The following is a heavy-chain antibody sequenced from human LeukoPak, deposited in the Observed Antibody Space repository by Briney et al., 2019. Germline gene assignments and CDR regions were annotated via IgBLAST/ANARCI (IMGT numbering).Heavy chain of an antibody. D-gene: IGHD6-6*01. Sequence: SETLSLTCTVSGGSISGYYWSWIRQRPGKGLEWIGYIYYSGSTYYNPSLKSRVTISVDTSKNQFSLKLSSVTAADTAVYYCARVGGSSHFDYWGQGTLVTVSS. V-gene: IGHV4-31*03. J-gene: IGHJ4*02. CDR3: ARVGGSSHFDY. CDR1: GGSISGYY. CDR2: IYYSGST.